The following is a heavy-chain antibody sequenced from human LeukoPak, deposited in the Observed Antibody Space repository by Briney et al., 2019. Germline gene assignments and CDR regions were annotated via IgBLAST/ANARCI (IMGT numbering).Heavy chain of an antibody. CDR2: ISSSGYTI. J-gene: IGHJ4*02. Sequence: PGGSLRLSCAASGFTFSDYYMSWIRQAPGKGLEWVSYISSSGYTIYYTDSVKGRFTISRDNTKNSLFLQMNSLRAEDTAVYYCASDPPYYYDNSSYYGYFDSWGQGTLVTVSS. CDR3: ASDPPYYYDNSSYYGYFDS. D-gene: IGHD3-22*01. V-gene: IGHV3-11*04. CDR1: GFTFSDYY.